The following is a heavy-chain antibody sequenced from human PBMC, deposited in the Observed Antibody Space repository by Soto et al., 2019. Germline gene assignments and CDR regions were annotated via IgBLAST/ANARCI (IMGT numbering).Heavy chain of an antibody. D-gene: IGHD6-6*01. V-gene: IGHV4-59*08. Sequence: SETLSLTCTVSGGYISSYYWSWIRQPPGKGLEWIGYIFYSGSTNYNPSLKSRVTISVDTSKNQFSLKLSSVTAADTAVYYCARTYSSSHYFDYWGQGTLVTVSS. CDR3: ARTYSSSHYFDY. J-gene: IGHJ4*02. CDR2: IFYSGST. CDR1: GGYISSYY.